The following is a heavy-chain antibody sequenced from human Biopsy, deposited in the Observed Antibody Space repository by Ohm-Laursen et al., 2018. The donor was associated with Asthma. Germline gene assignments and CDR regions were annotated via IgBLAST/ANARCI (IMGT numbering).Heavy chain of an antibody. CDR1: GFSFSDYY. D-gene: IGHD6-25*01. J-gene: IGHJ6*02. CDR3: ARVFESSEWGPFYHFGLDV. CDR2: ISSSGSTT. V-gene: IGHV3-11*01. Sequence: SLRLSCAASGFSFSDYYMTWMRQAPGKGLEWVSSISSSGSTTYPAESVKGRLTTSRDNAQKSLFLQMGSLRAEDTAIYYCARVFESSEWGPFYHFGLDVWGQGTTVAVSS.